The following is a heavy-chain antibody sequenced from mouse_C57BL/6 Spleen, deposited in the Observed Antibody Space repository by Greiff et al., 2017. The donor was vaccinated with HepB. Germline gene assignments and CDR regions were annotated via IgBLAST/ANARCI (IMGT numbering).Heavy chain of an antibody. CDR2: INPSSGDT. D-gene: IGHD1-1*01. CDR3: ARGYGSSSWFAD. V-gene: IGHV1-7*01. J-gene: IGHJ3*01. Sequence: QVQLKQSGAELVKPGASVKLSCTASGYTFNSYWMHWVKQRPGQGLEWIGYINPSSGDTKYNQKFKDKTTLTADKSSSTAYMQLSSLTYEDSAVYYCARGYGSSSWFADWGKGTLVTVSA. CDR1: GYTFNSYW.